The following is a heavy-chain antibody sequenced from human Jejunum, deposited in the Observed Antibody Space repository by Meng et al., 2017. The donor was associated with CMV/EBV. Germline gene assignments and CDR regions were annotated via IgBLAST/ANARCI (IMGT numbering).Heavy chain of an antibody. CDR1: GFSLSNYG. V-gene: IGHV3-23*01. CDR2: IGGSGDSI. CDR3: AKLSGYQTTRNWFDL. Sequence: SGFSLSNYGVTWVRQAPGKGLEWVAAIGGSGDSIYNAASVKGRFTVSRDKSKNTVSLQMNSLSPEDTAVYYCAKLSGYQTTRNWFDLWGQGTLVTVSS. D-gene: IGHD5-12*01. J-gene: IGHJ5*02.